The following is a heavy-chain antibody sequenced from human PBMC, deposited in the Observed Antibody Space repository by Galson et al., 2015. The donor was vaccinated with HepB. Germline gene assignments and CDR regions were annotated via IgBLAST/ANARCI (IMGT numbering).Heavy chain of an antibody. J-gene: IGHJ4*02. V-gene: IGHV6-1*01. CDR1: GDSVSSNSAA. CDR2: TYYRSKWYN. D-gene: IGHD3-16*02. CDR3: ARSPLWGSYRLDY. Sequence: CAISGDSVSSNSAAWNWIRQSPSRGLEWLGRTYYRSKWYNDYAVSVKSRITINPDTSKNQFSLQLSSVTPEDTAVYYCARSPLWGSYRLDYWGQGTLVTVSS.